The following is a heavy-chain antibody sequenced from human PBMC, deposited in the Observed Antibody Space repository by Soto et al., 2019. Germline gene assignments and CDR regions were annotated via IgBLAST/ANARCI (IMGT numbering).Heavy chain of an antibody. CDR1: GGFVTSGSYY. J-gene: IGHJ3*02. V-gene: IGHV4-34*01. D-gene: IGHD1-1*01. Sequence: QVQLQQWGAGLLKPSETLSLTCAVYGGFVTSGSYYWSWIRQPPGKGLEWIGEMSHSGGTHFNPSLKSRVTISVDTANNQFTLKMSSVTAADTALYYCARIQRGTATTVVDAFDILGTGTMVTVSS. CDR3: ARIQRGTATTVVDAFDI. CDR2: MSHSGGT.